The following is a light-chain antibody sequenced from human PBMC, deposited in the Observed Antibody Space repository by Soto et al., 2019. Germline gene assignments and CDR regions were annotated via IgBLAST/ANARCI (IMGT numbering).Light chain of an antibody. CDR2: DAS. V-gene: IGKV1-5*01. CDR1: QSISSW. Sequence: DIQMTQSPSTLSASVGDRVTITCRASQSISSWLAWYQQKPGKAPKLLIYDASSLESGVPSRFSGSGSGTEFTLTISSLQPDDFATYYCQPYNSYSWTFGPGTKVEIK. J-gene: IGKJ1*01. CDR3: QPYNSYSWT.